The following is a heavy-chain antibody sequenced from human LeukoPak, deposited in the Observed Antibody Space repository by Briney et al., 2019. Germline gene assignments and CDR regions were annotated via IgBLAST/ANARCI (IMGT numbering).Heavy chain of an antibody. CDR1: GFTFSSYE. CDR3: ARDSGRGGYSYGPRDY. Sequence: PGGSLRLSCAASGFTFSSYEMNWVRQAPGKGLEGVSYISSSGSTIYYADSVKGRFTISRDNAKNSLYLQMNSLRAEDTAVYYCARDSGRGGYSYGPRDYWGQGTLVTVSS. D-gene: IGHD5-18*01. CDR2: ISSSGSTI. V-gene: IGHV3-48*03. J-gene: IGHJ4*02.